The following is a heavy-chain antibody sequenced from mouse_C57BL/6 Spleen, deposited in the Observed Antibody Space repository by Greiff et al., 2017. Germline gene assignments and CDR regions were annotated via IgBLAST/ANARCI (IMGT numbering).Heavy chain of an antibody. CDR3: ARRYCYDGDYYAMDY. V-gene: IGHV5-17*01. CDR1: GFTFSDYG. J-gene: IGHJ4*01. CDR2: ISSGSSTI. Sequence: EVQLVESGGGLVKPGGSLKLSCAASGFTFSDYGMHWVRQAPEKGLEWVAYISSGSSTIYYADTVKGRFTISRDNAKNTLFLQRTSLRSEDTAMYDYARRYCYDGDYYAMDYWGQGTSVTVSS. D-gene: IGHD2-12*01.